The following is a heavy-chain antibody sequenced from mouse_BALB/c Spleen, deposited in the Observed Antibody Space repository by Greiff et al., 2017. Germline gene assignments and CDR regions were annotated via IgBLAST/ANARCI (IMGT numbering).Heavy chain of an antibody. D-gene: IGHD1-1*01. CDR2: ISSGGGST. CDR3: ARQDYGSSDWYFDV. V-gene: IGHV5-12-1*01. CDR1: GFAFSSYD. J-gene: IGHJ1*01. Sequence: EVMLVESGGGLVKPGGSLKLSCAASGFAFSSYDMSWVRQTPEKRLEWVAYISSGGGSTYYPDTVKGRFTISRDNAKNTPYLQMSSLKSEDTAMYYCARQDYGSSDWYFDVWGAGTTVTVSS.